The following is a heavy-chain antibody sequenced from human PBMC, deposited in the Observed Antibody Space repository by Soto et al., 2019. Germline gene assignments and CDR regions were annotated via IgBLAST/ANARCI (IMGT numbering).Heavy chain of an antibody. V-gene: IGHV3-23*01. Sequence: EVQLLESGGTLAQPGGSLRLSCEASGFTFSTYGMSWVRQAPGMGLEWVSGIGGSTGYTYYTYYADSVKGRFTISRDNSKTTLYLQMNSLRGEDTAVYYCTRGRPYYYYSDVWGRGTTVTVSS. J-gene: IGHJ6*03. CDR3: TRGRPYYYYSDV. CDR2: IGGSTGYTYYT. CDR1: GFTFSTYG.